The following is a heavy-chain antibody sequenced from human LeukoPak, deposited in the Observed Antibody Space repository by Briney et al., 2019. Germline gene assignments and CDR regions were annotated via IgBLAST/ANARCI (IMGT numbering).Heavy chain of an antibody. CDR1: GFSFSTYA. V-gene: IGHV3-7*01. CDR3: ARAQWKPAKYYFDY. D-gene: IGHD1-26*01. J-gene: IGHJ4*02. Sequence: GGSLRLSCAASGFSFSTYAMHWVRQAPGKGLEWVANIKQDGSEKYYVDSVKGRFTISRDNAKNSLYLQMNSLRAEDTAVYYCARAQWKPAKYYFDYWGQGTLVTVSS. CDR2: IKQDGSEK.